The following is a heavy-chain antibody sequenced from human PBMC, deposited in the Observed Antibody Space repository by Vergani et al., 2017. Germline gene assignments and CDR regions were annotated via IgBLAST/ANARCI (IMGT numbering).Heavy chain of an antibody. D-gene: IGHD3-22*01. V-gene: IGHV4-61*02. Sequence: QVQLQESGPGLVKPSQTLSLTCTVSGGSISSGSYYWSWIRQPAGKGLEWIGRIYTSGSTNYNPSLKSRVTISVDTSKNQFSLKLSSVTAADTAVYYCARAAFGYDSSRGYFDYWGQGTLVTVSS. CDR1: GGSISSGSYY. J-gene: IGHJ4*02. CDR2: IYTSGST. CDR3: ARAAFGYDSSRGYFDY.